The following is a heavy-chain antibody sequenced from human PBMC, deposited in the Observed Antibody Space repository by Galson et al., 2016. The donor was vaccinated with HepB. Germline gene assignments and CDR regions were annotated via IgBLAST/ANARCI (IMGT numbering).Heavy chain of an antibody. CDR2: ISIGGGST. CDR1: GFTFSSSV. D-gene: IGHD3-3*01. Sequence: SLRLSCAASGFTFSSSVMSWVRQPPGKGLEWVSGISIGGGSTYYADSVKGRFTISRDNSKNTLYLQMFSLRAEDTAVYYCTNFDFPGLTYGLDVWGQGTTVIVSS. CDR3: TNFDFPGLTYGLDV. J-gene: IGHJ6*02. V-gene: IGHV3-23*01.